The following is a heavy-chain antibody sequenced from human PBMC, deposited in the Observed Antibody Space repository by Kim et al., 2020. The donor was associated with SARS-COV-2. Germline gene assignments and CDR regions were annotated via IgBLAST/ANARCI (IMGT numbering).Heavy chain of an antibody. J-gene: IGHJ6*02. CDR3: AGGTRKMSDLRDIVVVVAPRSCGMDV. Sequence: SETLSLTCTVSGGSISSSSYYWGWIRQPPGKGLEWIGSIYYSGSTYYNPSLKSRVTISVDTSKNQFSLKLSSVTAADTAVYYCAGGTRKMSDLRDIVVVVAPRSCGMDVWGQGTTVTVSS. CDR2: IYYSGST. D-gene: IGHD2-15*01. CDR1: GGSISSSSYY. V-gene: IGHV4-39*01.